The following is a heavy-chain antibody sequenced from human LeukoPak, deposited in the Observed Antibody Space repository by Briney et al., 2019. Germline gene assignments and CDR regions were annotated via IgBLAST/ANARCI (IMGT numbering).Heavy chain of an antibody. CDR1: GYTLTELS. V-gene: IGHV1-24*01. D-gene: IGHD1-7*01. Sequence: ASVKVSCKVSGYTLTELSMHWVRQAPGKGLDWMGGFDPEDGETIYAQKFQGRVTMTEDTSTDTAYMELSSLRSEDTAVYYCATGSGLELRTAFDYWGQGTLVTVSS. CDR3: ATGSGLELRTAFDY. J-gene: IGHJ4*02. CDR2: FDPEDGET.